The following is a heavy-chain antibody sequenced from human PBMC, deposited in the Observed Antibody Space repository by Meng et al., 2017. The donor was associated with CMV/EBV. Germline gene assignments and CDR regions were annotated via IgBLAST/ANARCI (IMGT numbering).Heavy chain of an antibody. J-gene: IGHJ5*02. Sequence: ASVKVSCKASGYTFTGYYMHWVRQAPGQGLEWMGWINPNSGGTNYAQKFQGRVTMTRDTSISTAYMELSRLRSDDTAVYYCARDLGWCCDYGGNSCRSWFDPWGQGTLVTVSS. V-gene: IGHV1-2*02. CDR3: ARDLGWCCDYGGNSCRSWFDP. CDR1: GYTFTGYY. D-gene: IGHD4-23*01. CDR2: INPNSGGT.